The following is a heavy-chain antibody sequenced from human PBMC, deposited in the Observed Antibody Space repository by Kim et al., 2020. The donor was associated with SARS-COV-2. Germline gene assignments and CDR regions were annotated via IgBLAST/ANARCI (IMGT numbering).Heavy chain of an antibody. J-gene: IGHJ1*01. V-gene: IGHV1-2*02. D-gene: IGHD3-22*01. CDR1: GYTFTGYY. Sequence: ASVKVSCKASGYTFTGYYMHWVRQAPGQGLEWMGWINPNSGGTNYAQKFQGRVTMTRDTSISTAYMELSRLRSDDTAVYYCARDLGVWYYDRVGDFQHWGQGTLVTVSS. CDR2: INPNSGGT. CDR3: ARDLGVWYYDRVGDFQH.